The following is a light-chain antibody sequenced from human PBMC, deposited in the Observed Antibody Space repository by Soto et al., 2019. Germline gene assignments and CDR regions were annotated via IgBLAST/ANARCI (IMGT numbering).Light chain of an antibody. CDR3: VQYGNSPAT. CDR1: QSVYSTY. CDR2: GAS. Sequence: EIVLTQSPGTLSLSPGERATLSCRASQSVYSTYLAWYRQKPGQAPRLLIYGASSRTTGTPDRFSGGGSGTDFTPPTSMLETAVLAEYYGVQYGNSPATFGQGTKLEIK. J-gene: IGKJ2*01. V-gene: IGKV3-20*01.